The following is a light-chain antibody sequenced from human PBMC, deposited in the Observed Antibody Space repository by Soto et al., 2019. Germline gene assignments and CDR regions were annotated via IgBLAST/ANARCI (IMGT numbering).Light chain of an antibody. J-gene: IGKJ4*01. CDR2: DTS. Sequence: EIVLTQSPVTLSLSPGDTATLSCRASESVVRYLAWYQQKPGQAPRLLMYDTSKRATGIPARFSGSGYGRDFTLTISSLEPEDSAVYYCQQRSNWPLTFGGGTKVEIK. CDR3: QQRSNWPLT. V-gene: IGKV3-11*02. CDR1: ESVVRY.